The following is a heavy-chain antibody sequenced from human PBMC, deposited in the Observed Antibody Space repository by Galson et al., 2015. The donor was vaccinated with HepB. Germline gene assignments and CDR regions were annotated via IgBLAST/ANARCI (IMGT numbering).Heavy chain of an antibody. D-gene: IGHD5-12*01. Sequence: SVKVSCKASGGTFSSYTISWVRQAPGQGLEWMGRIIPILGIANYAQKFQGRVTITADKSTSTAYMELSSLRSEDTAVYYCAFVRSGYDYFRLNYFDYWGQGTLVTVSS. CDR1: GGTFSSYT. CDR2: IIPILGIA. J-gene: IGHJ4*02. V-gene: IGHV1-69*02. CDR3: AFVRSGYDYFRLNYFDY.